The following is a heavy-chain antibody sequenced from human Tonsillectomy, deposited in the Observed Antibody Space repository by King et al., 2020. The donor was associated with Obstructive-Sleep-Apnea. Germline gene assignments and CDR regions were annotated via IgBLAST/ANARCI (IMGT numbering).Heavy chain of an antibody. J-gene: IGHJ4*02. CDR2: IIPIFVTA. D-gene: IGHD3-3*01. Sequence: QLVQSGAEVKKPGSSVKVSCKASGGTFSSYAISWVRQAPGQGLEWMGGIIPIFVTANYANKVQGRVTITADESTSTAYMELSSLRSEDTAVYYCARPASTTYYDFWSGYYWFDYWGQGTLVTVSS. V-gene: IGHV1-69*12. CDR3: ARPASTTYYDFWSGYYWFDY. CDR1: GGTFSSYA.